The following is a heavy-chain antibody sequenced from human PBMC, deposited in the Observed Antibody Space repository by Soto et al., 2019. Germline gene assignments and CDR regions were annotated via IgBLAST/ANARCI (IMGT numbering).Heavy chain of an antibody. D-gene: IGHD3-9*01. J-gene: IGHJ3*02. CDR2: IRSKANSYAT. CDR1: GFTFSGSA. Sequence: PGGSLRLSCAASGFTFSGSAMHWVRQASGKGLEWVGRIRSKANSYATAYAASVKGRFTISRDDSKNTAYLQMNSLKTEDTAVYYCTRPPPDLVWLSPDDAFDIWGQGTMVTVSS. V-gene: IGHV3-73*01. CDR3: TRPPPDLVWLSPDDAFDI.